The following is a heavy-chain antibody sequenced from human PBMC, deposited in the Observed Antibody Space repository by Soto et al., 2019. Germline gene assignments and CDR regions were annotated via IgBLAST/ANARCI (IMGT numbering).Heavy chain of an antibody. CDR2: IYYSGST. D-gene: IGHD4-17*01. Sequence: PSETLSLTCTVSGGSISSYYWSWIRQPPGKGLEWIGYIYYSGSTNYNPSLKSRVTISVDTSKNQFSLKLSSVTAADTAVYYCARMTSGLYGDYYFDYWGQGTLVTVS. J-gene: IGHJ4*02. CDR1: GGSISSYY. CDR3: ARMTSGLYGDYYFDY. V-gene: IGHV4-59*01.